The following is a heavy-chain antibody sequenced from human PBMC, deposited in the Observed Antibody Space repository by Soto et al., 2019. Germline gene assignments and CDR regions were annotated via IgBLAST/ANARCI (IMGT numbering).Heavy chain of an antibody. J-gene: IGHJ4*02. CDR2: ISVSVGIE. D-gene: IGHD5-12*01. Sequence: GALRLSCAASGFTFSSCAMSWVRQAPGRGLESFSAISVSVGIEYYADSVKSRFTISSYNSKNTLYLHMNSLRAEDTAVYGCATDSSRDRVVTTPYFEYWGQGTLVTDSS. CDR3: ATDSSRDRVVTTPYFEY. CDR1: GFTFSSCA. V-gene: IGHV3-23*01.